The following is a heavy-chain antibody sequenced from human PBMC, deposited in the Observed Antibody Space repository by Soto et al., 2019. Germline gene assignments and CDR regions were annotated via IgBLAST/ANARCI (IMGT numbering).Heavy chain of an antibody. CDR2: ISYIGST. CDR3: ARPSGSYLYYFDY. D-gene: IGHD1-26*01. V-gene: IGHV4-39*01. CDR1: GGSISSDSYY. J-gene: IGHJ4*02. Sequence: SETLSLTCTVSGGSISSDSYYWGWIRQSPEKGLEWIASISYIGSTYYNPSLKSRVTISVDTSKNQFSLKLSSVTAADTAVYYCARPSGSYLYYFDYWGQGTLVTVSS.